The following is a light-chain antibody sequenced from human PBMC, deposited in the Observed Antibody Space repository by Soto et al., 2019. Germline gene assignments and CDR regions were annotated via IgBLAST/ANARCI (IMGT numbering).Light chain of an antibody. CDR2: QAS. CDR1: QSISAW. Sequence: DIQMTQSHSILSASVGDRVAITCRASQSISAWVAWYQQKAGKAPKLLIYQASLLESGVPSRFSGSGSGTEFTLTISSLQPDELATYYCQQYNSSPWTFGQGTKVEIK. J-gene: IGKJ1*01. CDR3: QQYNSSPWT. V-gene: IGKV1-5*03.